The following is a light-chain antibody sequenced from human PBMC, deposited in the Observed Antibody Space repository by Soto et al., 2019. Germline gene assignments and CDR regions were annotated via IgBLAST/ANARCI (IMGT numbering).Light chain of an antibody. Sequence: EIVMTQSPATLSVSPGERATLSCRASQSVFSNLAWYQQKPGQAPRLLIYDASTRATGIPARFSGGGSGTEFTLTISSLQSEDFAVYYCQQYNNWPPWTFGQGTKVEIK. V-gene: IGKV3-15*01. J-gene: IGKJ1*01. CDR1: QSVFSN. CDR3: QQYNNWPPWT. CDR2: DAS.